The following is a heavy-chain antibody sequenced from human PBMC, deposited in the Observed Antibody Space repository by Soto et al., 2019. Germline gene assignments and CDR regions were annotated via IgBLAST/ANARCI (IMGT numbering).Heavy chain of an antibody. J-gene: IGHJ4*02. Sequence: QVQLVESGGGVVQPGRSLRLSRAASGFTFSRYDMHWVRQAPGKGLEWVAFISYDGSNKFYADSVKGRFTISRDNSKNTLYLQMNSLRAEDTAVYYCARRAVLDYWGQGTLVTVSS. D-gene: IGHD2-8*01. CDR1: GFTFSRYD. V-gene: IGHV3-30*03. CDR2: ISYDGSNK. CDR3: ARRAVLDY.